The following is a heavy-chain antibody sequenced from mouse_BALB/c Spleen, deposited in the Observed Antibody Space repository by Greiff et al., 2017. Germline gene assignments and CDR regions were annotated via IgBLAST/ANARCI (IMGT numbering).Heavy chain of an antibody. V-gene: IGHV5-6*01. Sequence: EVQLQESGGDLVKPGGSLKLSCAASGFTFSSYGMSWVRQTPDKRLEWVATISSGGSYTYYPDSVKGRFTISRDNAKNTLYLQMSSLKSEDTAMYYCARQHGNYYFDYWGQGTTLTVSS. CDR1: GFTFSSYG. D-gene: IGHD2-1*01. CDR3: ARQHGNYYFDY. J-gene: IGHJ2*01. CDR2: ISSGGSYT.